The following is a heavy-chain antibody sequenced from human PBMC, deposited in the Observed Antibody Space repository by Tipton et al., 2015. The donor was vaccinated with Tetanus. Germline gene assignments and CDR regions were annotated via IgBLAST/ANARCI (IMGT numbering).Heavy chain of an antibody. V-gene: IGHV4-4*07. CDR2: IYSSGST. J-gene: IGHJ6*02. D-gene: IGHD1-26*01. CDR3: ARDFRERSGTYFSYFYPMDV. CDR1: GGSLSTFY. Sequence: TLSLTCTVSGGSLSTFYWNWIRQPAGKGLEWIGRIYSSGSTNYNPSLKSRVTMSIDTSKNQISLELTFVTAADTAVYYCARDFRERSGTYFSYFYPMDVWGQGTTVTVSS.